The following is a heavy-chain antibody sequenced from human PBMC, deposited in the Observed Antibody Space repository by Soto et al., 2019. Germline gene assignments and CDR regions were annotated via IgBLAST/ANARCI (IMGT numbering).Heavy chain of an antibody. CDR2: ISAYNGNT. D-gene: IGHD3-22*01. Sequence: ASVKVSCKASGYTFTSYGISWVRQAPGQGLEWMGWISAYNGNTNYAQKLQGRVTMTTDTSTSTAYMELRSLRSDDTAVYYCARDTEWGYYYDSSGYPKRFDYWGQGXLVTVSS. J-gene: IGHJ4*02. V-gene: IGHV1-18*01. CDR3: ARDTEWGYYYDSSGYPKRFDY. CDR1: GYTFTSYG.